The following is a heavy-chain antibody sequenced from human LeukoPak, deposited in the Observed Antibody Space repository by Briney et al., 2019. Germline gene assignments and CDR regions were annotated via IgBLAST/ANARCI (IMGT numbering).Heavy chain of an antibody. J-gene: IGHJ6*02. CDR3: ARDRLVAAKDYYYYYGMDV. CDR1: GYTLTGYY. D-gene: IGHD2-15*01. Sequence: GASVKVSCKASGYTLTGYYMHWVRQAPGQGLEWMGWINPNSGGTNYAQKFQGWVTMTRDTSISTAYMELSRLRSDDTAVYYCARDRLVAAKDYYYYYGMDVWGQGTTVTVSS. CDR2: INPNSGGT. V-gene: IGHV1-2*04.